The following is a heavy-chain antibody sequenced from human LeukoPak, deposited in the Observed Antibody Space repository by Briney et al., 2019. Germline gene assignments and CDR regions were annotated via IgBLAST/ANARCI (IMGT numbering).Heavy chain of an antibody. J-gene: IGHJ3*02. V-gene: IGHV4-39*01. CDR1: GGSISSSSYY. CDR2: IYYSGST. Sequence: PSETLSLTCTVSGGSISSSSYYWGWIRQPPGKGLEWIGSIYYSGSTYYNPSLKSRVTISVDTSKNQFSLKLSSVTAADTAVYYCARRTGLGYCSSTSCYPDAFDIWGQGTMVTVSS. CDR3: ARRTGLGYCSSTSCYPDAFDI. D-gene: IGHD2-2*01.